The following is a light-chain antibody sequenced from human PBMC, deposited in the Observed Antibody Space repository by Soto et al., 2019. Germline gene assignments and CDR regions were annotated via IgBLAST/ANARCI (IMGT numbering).Light chain of an antibody. J-gene: IGKJ4*01. Sequence: EIVLTQSPGTLPLSPGERATLSCRASQKISSYLAWYQQKPGQAPRLLIYDASNRATGIPARFSGSGSGTDFTLTISSLEPEAFAVYYCQQRSNWPPLTFGGGTKVEIK. CDR3: QQRSNWPPLT. V-gene: IGKV3-11*01. CDR2: DAS. CDR1: QKISSY.